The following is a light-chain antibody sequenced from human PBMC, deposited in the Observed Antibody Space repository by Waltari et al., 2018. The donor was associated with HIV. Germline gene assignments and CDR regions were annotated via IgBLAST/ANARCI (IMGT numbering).Light chain of an antibody. CDR3: QQYGSSPGT. CDR1: QSIRSNY. V-gene: IGKV3-20*01. Sequence: EIVFTQSPGTLSLSPGERATLSCRASQSIRSNYLAWYQQKPGQAPRLLMYGASTRATGIPDRFSGSGSGTDFTLTISRPEPEDVAVYYCQQYGSSPGTFGGGTKIQIK. CDR2: GAS. J-gene: IGKJ4*01.